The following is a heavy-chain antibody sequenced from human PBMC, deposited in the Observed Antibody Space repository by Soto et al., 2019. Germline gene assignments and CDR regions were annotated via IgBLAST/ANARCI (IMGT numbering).Heavy chain of an antibody. D-gene: IGHD1-26*01. CDR1: GFTFSSYG. CDR3: ARGGSYALDY. Sequence: QVQLVESGGGVVQPGRSLRLSCAASGFTFSSYGMHWARQAPGKGLEWVAVIWYDGSNKYYADSVKGRFTISRDNSKNTLYLQMNSLRAEDTAVYYCARGGSYALDYWGQGTLVTVSS. CDR2: IWYDGSNK. J-gene: IGHJ4*02. V-gene: IGHV3-33*01.